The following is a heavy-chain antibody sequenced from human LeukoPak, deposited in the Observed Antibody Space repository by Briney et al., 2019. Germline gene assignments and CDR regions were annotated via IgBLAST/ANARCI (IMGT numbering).Heavy chain of an antibody. D-gene: IGHD4-11*01. CDR1: GYTFSDYY. CDR3: ARDRDYSITERGFDY. CDR2: INPNSGET. Sequence: ASVKVSCKTSGYTFSDYYIHWVRQAPGQGLEWMGWINPNSGETKSAQKFQGRVTMTGDTSISTAYMELRRVTSDDTAVYYCARDRDYSITERGFDYWGQGTLVTVSS. V-gene: IGHV1-2*02. J-gene: IGHJ4*02.